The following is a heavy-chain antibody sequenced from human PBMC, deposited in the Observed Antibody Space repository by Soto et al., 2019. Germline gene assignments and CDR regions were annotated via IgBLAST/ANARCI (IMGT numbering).Heavy chain of an antibody. D-gene: IGHD6-13*01. CDR3: ARRGYSSSCYYYYYYGLDV. V-gene: IGHV1-8*01. J-gene: IGHJ6*02. Sequence: QVQLVQSGAEVKKPGASVKVSCKASGYTFTSYDINWVRQATGQGLEWMGWMNPNSGNTGYAQKFQGRVTMTRNTYISTAYMELSSLRSEDTAVYYCARRGYSSSCYYYYYYGLDVWGQGTTVTVSS. CDR1: GYTFTSYD. CDR2: MNPNSGNT.